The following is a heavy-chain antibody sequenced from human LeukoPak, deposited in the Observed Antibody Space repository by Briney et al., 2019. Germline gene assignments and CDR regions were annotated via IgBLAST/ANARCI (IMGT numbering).Heavy chain of an antibody. CDR2: IYYSGST. CDR3: AGRTGLRYFDWLVDY. D-gene: IGHD3-9*01. Sequence: SETLSLTCTVSGGSISSSSYYWGWIRQPPGKGLEWIGSIYYSGSTYYNPSLKSPVTISVDTSKNQFSLKLSSVTAADTAVYYCAGRTGLRYFDWLVDYWGQGTLVTVSS. V-gene: IGHV4-39*01. CDR1: GGSISSSSYY. J-gene: IGHJ4*02.